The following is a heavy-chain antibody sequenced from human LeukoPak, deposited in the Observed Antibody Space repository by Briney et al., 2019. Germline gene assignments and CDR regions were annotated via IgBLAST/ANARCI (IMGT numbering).Heavy chain of an antibody. Sequence: SETLSLTCTASGGSISYYYWSWIRQSPGKGLEWIGYIYYSGTTNYNPSLKSRVTISVDTSKNQFSLQLRSVTAADTAVYYCAREDPQTTVPEGMDVWGQGTTVTVSS. D-gene: IGHD4-17*01. CDR1: GGSISYYY. CDR2: IYYSGTT. CDR3: AREDPQTTVPEGMDV. V-gene: IGHV4-59*01. J-gene: IGHJ6*02.